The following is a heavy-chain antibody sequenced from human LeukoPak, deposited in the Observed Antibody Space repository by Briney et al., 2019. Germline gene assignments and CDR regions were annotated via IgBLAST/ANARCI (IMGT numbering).Heavy chain of an antibody. V-gene: IGHV1-8*03. CDR1: GYTFTSYD. CDR2: MNPNSGNT. D-gene: IGHD3-10*01. CDR3: ARGPAWVRYMDV. J-gene: IGHJ6*03. Sequence: EASVKVSCKASGYTFTSYDINWVRQATGQGLEWMGWMNPNSGNTGYAQKFQGRVTITRNTSISTAYMELSSLRSEDTVVYYCARGPAWVRYMDVWGKGTTVTVSS.